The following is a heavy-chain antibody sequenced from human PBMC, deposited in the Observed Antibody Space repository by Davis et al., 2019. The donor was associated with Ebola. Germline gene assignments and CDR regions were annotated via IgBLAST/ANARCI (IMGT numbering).Heavy chain of an antibody. CDR3: ARENYDFWSGYVYYFDY. CDR1: GFTFSSYA. CDR2: ISGSGGST. J-gene: IGHJ4*02. D-gene: IGHD3-3*01. Sequence: PGGSLRLSCAASGFTFSSYAMSWVRQAPGKGLEWVSAISGSGGSTYYADSVKGRFTISREISRNTLYLQLNSLGAEDTAVYYCARENYDFWSGYVYYFDYWGQGTLVTVSS. V-gene: IGHV3-23*01.